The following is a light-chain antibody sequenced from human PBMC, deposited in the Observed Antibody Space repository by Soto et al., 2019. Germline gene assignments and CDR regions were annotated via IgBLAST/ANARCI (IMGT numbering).Light chain of an antibody. Sequence: EIVMTQSPATLSVSPGERVTLSCRASQSVTRNLAWYQHTPGQSPRLLISAASSVATGLPSRFSGSGSWTDFTLTISSLQSEDAAVYYCQQYHHWPVTFGGGTKVEIK. CDR2: AAS. CDR3: QQYHHWPVT. J-gene: IGKJ4*01. CDR1: QSVTRN. V-gene: IGKV3-15*01.